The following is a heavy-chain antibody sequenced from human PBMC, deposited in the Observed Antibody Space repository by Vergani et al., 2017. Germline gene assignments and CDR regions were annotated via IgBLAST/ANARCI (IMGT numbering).Heavy chain of an antibody. Sequence: QVQLPQWGAGLLKPSETLSLTCAVYGGSFSGYYWSWIRQPPGKGLEWIGEINHSGSTNYNPSLKSRVTISVDTSKNQFSLKLSSVTAADTAVYYCAAERRYYDILTGYLLSNFDYWGQGTLVTVSS. CDR2: INHSGST. D-gene: IGHD3-9*01. CDR3: AAERRYYDILTGYLLSNFDY. J-gene: IGHJ4*02. V-gene: IGHV4-34*01. CDR1: GGSFSGYY.